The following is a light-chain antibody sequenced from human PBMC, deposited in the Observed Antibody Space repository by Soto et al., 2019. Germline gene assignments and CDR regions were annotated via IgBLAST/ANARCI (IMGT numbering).Light chain of an antibody. CDR2: DAS. V-gene: IGKV3-11*01. Sequence: EIVLTQSPATLSLSPGERATLSCRASQSVSSYLAWYQQKPGQAPRLLIYDASNRATGIPARFSGSGSGTDFTLTISSLEPEDFAAYYCQQYNSYPHTFGQGTKVDIK. CDR3: QQYNSYPHT. CDR1: QSVSSY. J-gene: IGKJ2*01.